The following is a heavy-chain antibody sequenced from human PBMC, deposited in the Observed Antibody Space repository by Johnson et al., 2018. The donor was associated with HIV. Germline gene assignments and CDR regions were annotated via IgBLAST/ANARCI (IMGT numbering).Heavy chain of an antibody. V-gene: IGHV3-30*04. D-gene: IGHD6-13*01. CDR2: VSYDSSNK. CDR3: ALSGGAAAYDAFDI. J-gene: IGHJ3*02. CDR1: ALSFSGYA. Sequence: QVQLVESGGGVVQPGRSLRLSCTSALSFSGYAMHWVRQAPGKGLEWVAVVSYDSSNKYYADSVKGRFTISRDNSKNTLYLQMNSLRAEDTAVYYCALSGGAAAYDAFDIWGQGTMVTVSS.